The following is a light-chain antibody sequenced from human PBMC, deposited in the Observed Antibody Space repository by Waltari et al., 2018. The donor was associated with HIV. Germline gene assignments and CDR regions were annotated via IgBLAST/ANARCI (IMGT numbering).Light chain of an antibody. J-gene: IGLJ3*02. V-gene: IGLV1-47*01. CDR3: AAWDHSLSARV. CDR1: NSNIGSNS. CDR2: RDN. Sequence: QSVLTQPPSASGTPGQRVTISCSGSNSNIGSNSVYWYQQFPGTAPKLRIYRDNQRPAGVPDRFSGSKSGTSASLAIRGLRSEDEADYYCAAWDHSLSARVFGGGTKMTVL.